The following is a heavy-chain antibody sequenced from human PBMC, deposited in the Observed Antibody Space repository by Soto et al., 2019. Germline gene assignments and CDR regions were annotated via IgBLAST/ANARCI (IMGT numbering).Heavy chain of an antibody. J-gene: IGHJ5*02. V-gene: IGHV1-18*01. CDR3: ARDRSAHSGYSYGWTGNWLDP. CDR1: GYTFTSYG. D-gene: IGHD5-18*01. CDR2: ISAYNGNT. Sequence: GAAVKVSCKASGYTFTSYGISWVRQAPGQGLEWMGWISAYNGNTNYAQKLQGRVTMTTDTSTSTAYMELRSLRSDDTAAYYCARDRSAHSGYSYGWTGNWLDPWGQRTLDTVSS.